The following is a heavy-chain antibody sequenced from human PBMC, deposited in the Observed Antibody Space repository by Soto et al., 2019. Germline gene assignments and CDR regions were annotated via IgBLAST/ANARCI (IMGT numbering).Heavy chain of an antibody. Sequence: EVQLLESGGDLVQPGGSLRLSCAASGFTFSTYAMSWVRQAPGKGLEWVSTINTSGGSTYYADSVKGRFTISRDNSKNTLYLQMTSLRPEDTAVYYCANFSGGKSAHTYTIDPWGQGTLVTVSS. CDR3: ANFSGGKSAHTYTIDP. D-gene: IGHD2-15*01. V-gene: IGHV3-23*01. J-gene: IGHJ5*02. CDR1: GFTFSTYA. CDR2: INTSGGST.